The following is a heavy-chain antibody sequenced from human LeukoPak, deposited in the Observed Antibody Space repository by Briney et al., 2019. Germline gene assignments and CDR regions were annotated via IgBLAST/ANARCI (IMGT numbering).Heavy chain of an antibody. J-gene: IGHJ5*02. D-gene: IGHD7-27*01. Sequence: GASVKVSCKASGYTFTGYYMHWVRQAPGQGLEWMGWINPNSGGTNYAQKFQGRVTMTRDTSISTAYMELSRLRSDDTAVYYCARDGELGIKGNWIDPWGQGTLVTVSS. CDR2: INPNSGGT. CDR3: ARDGELGIKGNWIDP. V-gene: IGHV1-2*02. CDR1: GYTFTGYY.